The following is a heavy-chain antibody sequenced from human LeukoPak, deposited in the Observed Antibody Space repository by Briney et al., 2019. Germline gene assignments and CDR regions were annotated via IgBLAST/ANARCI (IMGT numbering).Heavy chain of an antibody. J-gene: IGHJ4*02. CDR2: INAGNGNT. Sequence: ASVKVSCKASGYTFTSYAMHWVRQAPGQRLEWMGWINAGNGNTKYSQKFQGRVTITRDTSASTAYMELSSLRSEDTAVYYCARGGRAYCGGDCYGYFDYWGQGTLVTVSS. CDR3: ARGGRAYCGGDCYGYFDY. V-gene: IGHV1-3*01. D-gene: IGHD2-21*02. CDR1: GYTFTSYA.